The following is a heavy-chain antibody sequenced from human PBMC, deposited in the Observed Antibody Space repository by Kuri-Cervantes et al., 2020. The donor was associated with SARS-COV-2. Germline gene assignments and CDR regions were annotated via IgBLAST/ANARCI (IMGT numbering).Heavy chain of an antibody. CDR2: ISGSGGST. Sequence: GGSLRLSCAASGFTFSDFAMHWVRQAPGKGLEWVSAISGSGGSTYYADSVKGRFTISRDNSKNTLYLQMNSLRAEDTVVYYCAKASVTAAAPFDYWGQGTLVTVSS. J-gene: IGHJ4*02. D-gene: IGHD6-13*01. CDR3: AKASVTAAAPFDY. V-gene: IGHV3-23*01. CDR1: GFTFSDFA.